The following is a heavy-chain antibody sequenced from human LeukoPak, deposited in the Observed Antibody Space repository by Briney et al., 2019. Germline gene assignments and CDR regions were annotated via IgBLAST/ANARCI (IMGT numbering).Heavy chain of an antibody. CDR1: GGSISSTTAY. J-gene: IGHJ2*01. CDR2: IYYSGTT. D-gene: IGHD1-26*01. V-gene: IGHV4-39*07. CDR3: AGNSDLYWYFDL. Sequence: PSETLSLTCTVSGGSISSTTAYWGWVRQPPEKGLEWIGIIYYSGTTYYNPSLKSRLTMSIDTSKDQFSLKLSSVTAADTAVYYCAGNSDLYWYFDLWGRGTLVTVSS.